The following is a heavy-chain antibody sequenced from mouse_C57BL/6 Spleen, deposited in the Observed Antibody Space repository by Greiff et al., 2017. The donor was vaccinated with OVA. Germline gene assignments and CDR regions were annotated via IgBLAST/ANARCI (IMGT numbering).Heavy chain of an antibody. CDR3: ARGGGFTTVVAKYFDV. CDR2: ISNGGGST. Sequence: EVQGVESGGGLVQPGGSLKLSCAASGFTFSDYYMYWVRQTPEKRLEWVAYISNGGGSTYYPDTVKGRFTISRDNAKNTLYLQMSRLKSEDTAMYYCARGGGFTTVVAKYFDVWGTGTTVTVSS. J-gene: IGHJ1*03. V-gene: IGHV5-12*01. CDR1: GFTFSDYY. D-gene: IGHD1-1*01.